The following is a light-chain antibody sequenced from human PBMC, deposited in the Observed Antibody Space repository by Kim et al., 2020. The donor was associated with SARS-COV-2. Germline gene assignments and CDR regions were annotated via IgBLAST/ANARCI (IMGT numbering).Light chain of an antibody. J-gene: IGKJ1*01. Sequence: DIVMTQSPDSLAVSLGERATINCKSSQSVFYTSNNKNYLAWYQQKPGQPPKLLIYWASTRESGVPDRFTGSGSGTDFTLTISSLQAEDVAVYFCQQFYSYPWTFGQGTKVDIK. CDR3: QQFYSYPWT. V-gene: IGKV4-1*01. CDR2: WAS. CDR1: QSVFYTSNNKNY.